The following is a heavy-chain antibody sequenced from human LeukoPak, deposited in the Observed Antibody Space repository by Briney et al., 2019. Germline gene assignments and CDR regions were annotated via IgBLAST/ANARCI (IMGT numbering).Heavy chain of an antibody. CDR2: ISSSGSAI. J-gene: IGHJ4*02. CDR1: GFTFSSYG. V-gene: IGHV3-48*03. Sequence: PGGSLRLSCAASGFTFSSYGMNWVRQAPGKGLEWVSYISSSGSAIYYADSVKGRFTISRDNAKDTLYLQMNSLRAEDTAVYYCAKGALLWRAANNFDYWGQGTLVTVSS. CDR3: AKGALLWRAANNFDY. D-gene: IGHD2-2*01.